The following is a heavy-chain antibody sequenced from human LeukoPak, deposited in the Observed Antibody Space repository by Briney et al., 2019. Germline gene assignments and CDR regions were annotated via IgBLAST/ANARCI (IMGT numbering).Heavy chain of an antibody. Sequence: GGSLRLSCAASGFTFSDYYMSWIRQAPGKGLEWVSYISSSGSIIYYADSVKGRFTISRDNAKNSLYLQMNSLRAEDTAVYYCARSPVKQWPYAFDIWGQGTMVTVSS. CDR3: ARSPVKQWPYAFDI. CDR2: ISSSGSII. D-gene: IGHD6-19*01. CDR1: GFTFSDYY. V-gene: IGHV3-11*01. J-gene: IGHJ3*02.